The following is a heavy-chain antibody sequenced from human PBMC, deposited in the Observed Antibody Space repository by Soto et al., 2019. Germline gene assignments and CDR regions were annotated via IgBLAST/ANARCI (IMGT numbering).Heavy chain of an antibody. CDR3: ARTFLDIVVVPAARDYYYYGMDV. V-gene: IGHV4-31*03. CDR1: GGSISSGGYY. Sequence: SETLSLTCTVSGGSISSGGYYWSWIRQHPGKGLEWIGYIYYSGSTYYNPSLKSRVTISVDTSKNQFSLKLSSVTAADTAVYYCARTFLDIVVVPAARDYYYYGMDVWGQGTTVTVSS. J-gene: IGHJ6*02. CDR2: IYYSGST. D-gene: IGHD2-2*03.